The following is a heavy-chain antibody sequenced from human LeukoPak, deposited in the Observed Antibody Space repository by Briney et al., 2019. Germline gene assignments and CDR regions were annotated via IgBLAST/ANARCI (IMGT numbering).Heavy chain of an antibody. J-gene: IGHJ4*02. CDR3: ARGQTVSGAKYYFDF. V-gene: IGHV3-49*03. D-gene: IGHD3-10*01. CDR1: GFTFRDYG. Sequence: SLRLSGLASGFTFRDYGLGRLRQAPGMGLKWVSFIRSRIYGGAPEYAASVRGRFSVSRDDSESIAYLQMNNLKSEDTAVYYCARGQTVSGAKYYFDFWSPGTLVTVSS. CDR2: IRSRIYGGAP.